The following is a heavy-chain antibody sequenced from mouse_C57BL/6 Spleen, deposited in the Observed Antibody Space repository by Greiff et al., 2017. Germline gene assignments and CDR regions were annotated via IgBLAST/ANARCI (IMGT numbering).Heavy chain of an antibody. Sequence: EVQLQESGPELVKPGASVKISCKASGYSFTDYNMNWVKQSNGKSLEWIGVINPNYGTTSYNQKFKGKATLTVDQSSSTAYMQLNSLTSEDSAVYYCAPEGYDYDERAWFAYWGQGTLVTVSA. V-gene: IGHV1-39*01. CDR2: INPNYGTT. CDR1: GYSFTDYN. CDR3: APEGYDYDERAWFAY. D-gene: IGHD2-4*01. J-gene: IGHJ3*01.